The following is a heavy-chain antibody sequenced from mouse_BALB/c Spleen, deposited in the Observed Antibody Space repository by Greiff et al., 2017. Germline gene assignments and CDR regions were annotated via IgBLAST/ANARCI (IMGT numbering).Heavy chain of an antibody. CDR1: GFTFSSYG. CDR2: ISSGGSYT. V-gene: IGHV5-6*01. CDR3: ARVWNRNSFAY. Sequence: VPLKVCGGDLVKPGGSLKLSCAASGFTFSSYGMSWVRQTPDKRLEWVATISSGGSYTHYPDSVKGRFAISRDNAKNTLYLQMSSLKSEDTAMYCCARVWNRNSFAYWGQGTLVTVSA. J-gene: IGHJ3*01.